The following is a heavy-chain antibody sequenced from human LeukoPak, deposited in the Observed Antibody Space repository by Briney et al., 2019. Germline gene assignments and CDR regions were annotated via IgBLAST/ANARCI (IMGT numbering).Heavy chain of an antibody. CDR2: ISSSSSYI. CDR1: GFTVSSNY. D-gene: IGHD3-22*01. J-gene: IGHJ6*03. Sequence: GGSLRLSCAASGFTVSSNYMSWVRQAPGKGLEWVSSISSSSSYIYYADSVKGRFTISRDNAKNSLYLQMNSLRAEDTAVYYCARVSLPVTYYYDSSGYYGYYYYYMDVWGKGTTVTVSS. CDR3: ARVSLPVTYYYDSSGYYGYYYYYMDV. V-gene: IGHV3-21*01.